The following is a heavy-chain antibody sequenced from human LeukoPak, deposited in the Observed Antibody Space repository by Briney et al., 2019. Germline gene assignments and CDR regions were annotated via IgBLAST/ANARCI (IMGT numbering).Heavy chain of an antibody. V-gene: IGHV4-30-2*01. CDR1: VGSISIGGDY. J-gene: IGHJ4*02. CDR3: ARHPSEWLLLS. CDR2: IYYSGSD. Sequence: SHTLSLTCTVSVGSISIGGDYWSWIWQPAGEGLEWIAYIYYSGSDYYIPSLKSRVTISVDRSKIQFSQKLRSVTDADTAVYYCARHPSEWLLLSWGQGTLVTVSS. D-gene: IGHD2-15*01.